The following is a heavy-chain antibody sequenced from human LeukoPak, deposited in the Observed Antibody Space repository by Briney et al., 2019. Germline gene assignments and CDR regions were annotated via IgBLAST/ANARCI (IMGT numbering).Heavy chain of an antibody. Sequence: KXXCKASGXXXXXXXXNWVXQXTGQXXEXXXXMNPNSGNTGYAQKFQGRVTMTRNTSISTAYMELSSLRSEDTAVYYCARGALKRWLQKEFDYWGQGTLVTVSS. CDR3: ARGALKRWLQKEFDY. CDR2: MNPNSGNT. D-gene: IGHD5-24*01. J-gene: IGHJ4*02. V-gene: IGHV1-8*01. CDR1: GXXXXXXX.